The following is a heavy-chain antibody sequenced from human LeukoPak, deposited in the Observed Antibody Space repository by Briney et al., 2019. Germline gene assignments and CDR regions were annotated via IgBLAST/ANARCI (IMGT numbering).Heavy chain of an antibody. CDR1: GFTFDDYA. Sequence: GGSLRLSCAASGFTFDDYAMHWVRQAPGKGLERVSSISWNSGVIDYAGSVKGRFTISRDNAKNSLYLQMNSLRAEDTAMYYCAKDWDYRGNSLNWYFEVWGRGTLVRVSS. D-gene: IGHD4-23*01. V-gene: IGHV3-9*01. CDR3: AKDWDYRGNSLNWYFEV. CDR2: ISWNSGVI. J-gene: IGHJ2*01.